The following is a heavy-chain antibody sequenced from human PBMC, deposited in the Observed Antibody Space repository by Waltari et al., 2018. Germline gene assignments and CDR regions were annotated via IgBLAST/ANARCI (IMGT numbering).Heavy chain of an antibody. J-gene: IGHJ4*02. CDR3: ARDLGRGLFLDS. CDR2: AHRSGRT. D-gene: IGHD2-15*01. V-gene: IGHV4-4*02. Sequence: GSWVRQSPDKGLEWIGQAHRSGRTNYNPSFASRAIVSLDTSMNQFSLRILSATAADTAVYYCARDLGRGLFLDSWGQGTLVTVSP.